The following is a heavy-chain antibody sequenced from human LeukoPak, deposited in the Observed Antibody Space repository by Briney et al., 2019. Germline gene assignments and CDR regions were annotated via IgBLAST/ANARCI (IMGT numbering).Heavy chain of an antibody. CDR3: ARDWPYYDILTGYSPGYGMDV. V-gene: IGHV3-23*01. J-gene: IGHJ6*02. CDR1: GFTFSSYA. CDR2: ISGSGGST. Sequence: GGSLRLSCAASGFTFSSYAMSWVRQAPGKGLEWVSAISGSGGSTYYADSVKGRLTISRDNSKNTLYLQMNSLRAEDTAVYYCARDWPYYDILTGYSPGYGMDVWGQGTTVTVSS. D-gene: IGHD3-9*01.